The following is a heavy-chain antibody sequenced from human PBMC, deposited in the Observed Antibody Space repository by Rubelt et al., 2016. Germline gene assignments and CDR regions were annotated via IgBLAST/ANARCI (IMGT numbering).Heavy chain of an antibody. V-gene: IGHV3-23*04. CDR2: ISGGGDST. Sequence: EVQLVESGGGLVQPGGSLRLSCAASGFTFSTFGISWVRQAPGKGPEWVSAISGGGDSTQYAASVRGRVTISRDNSKNTLWLQMNSLRAEDTAGYDCAKVVTRWAFDIWGQGTMVTVSS. J-gene: IGHJ3*02. CDR3: AKVVTRWAFDI. D-gene: IGHD2-21*02. CDR1: GFTFSTFG.